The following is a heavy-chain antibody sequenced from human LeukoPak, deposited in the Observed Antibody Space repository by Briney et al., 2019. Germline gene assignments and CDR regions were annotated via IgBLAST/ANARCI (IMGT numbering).Heavy chain of an antibody. J-gene: IGHJ4*02. CDR1: GFTLSSYW. D-gene: IGHD5-18*01. CDR3: AKDKSYGLDY. Sequence: GGSLRLSCVASGFTLSSYWMHWVRQTPGKGLEWVSALSGSGGSTYYADSVKGRFTISRDNSKNTLYLQMSSLRAEDTAVYYCAKDKSYGLDYWGQGTLVTVSS. V-gene: IGHV3-23*01. CDR2: LSGSGGST.